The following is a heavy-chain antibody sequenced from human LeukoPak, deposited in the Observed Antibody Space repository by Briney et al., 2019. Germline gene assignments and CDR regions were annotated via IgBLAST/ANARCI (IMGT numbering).Heavy chain of an antibody. J-gene: IGHJ4*02. CDR3: ARGLFTVTTDYYFDF. V-gene: IGHV4-34*01. CDR1: GXSFSGYY. D-gene: IGHD4-17*01. Sequence: SETLSLTCAVYGXSFSGYYWSWIRQPPGKGLEWIGEIHHSGSTNCNPSLKSRVTISVDTSKNQFSLNLNSVTAADTAVYYCARGLFTVTTDYYFDFWGQGTLVTVSS. CDR2: IHHSGST.